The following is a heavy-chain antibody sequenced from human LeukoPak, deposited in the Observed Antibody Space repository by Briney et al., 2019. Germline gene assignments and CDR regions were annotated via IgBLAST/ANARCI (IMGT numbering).Heavy chain of an antibody. Sequence: PGGSLRLSCAASGFTFSNAWMSWVRQAPGKGLEWVGRIQRKTDGGTTDYAAPVKGRFTISRDDSKNTLYLQMNSLKTEDTAVYYCITDCQMSTGSCYAPFDYWGQGTLVTVSS. V-gene: IGHV3-15*01. CDR1: GFTFSNAW. CDR2: IQRKTDGGTT. CDR3: ITDCQMSTGSCYAPFDY. D-gene: IGHD2-15*01. J-gene: IGHJ4*02.